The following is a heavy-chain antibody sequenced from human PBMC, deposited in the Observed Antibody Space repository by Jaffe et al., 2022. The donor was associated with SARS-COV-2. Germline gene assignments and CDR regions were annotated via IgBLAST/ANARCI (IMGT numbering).Heavy chain of an antibody. CDR2: IYYSGSS. Sequence: QLQLQESGPGLVKPSETLSLTCSVSGGSISSPTYYGGWIRQPPGKGLEWIGSIYYSGSSYNNPSLKSRVTISMDTSRTQLSLKLTSVTAADTAVYYCARQRGYCSNTSCQLLFESWGQGTLVTVSS. J-gene: IGHJ4*02. CDR1: GGSISSPTYY. D-gene: IGHD2-2*01. V-gene: IGHV4-39*01. CDR3: ARQRGYCSNTSCQLLFES.